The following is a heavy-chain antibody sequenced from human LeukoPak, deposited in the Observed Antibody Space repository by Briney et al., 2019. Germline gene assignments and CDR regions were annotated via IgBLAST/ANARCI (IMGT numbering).Heavy chain of an antibody. CDR1: GFTFSSYG. Sequence: GGSLRLSCAASGFTFSSYGMHWVRQAPGKGLEWVANIKQDGNEKYYVDSVKGRFTISRDNAKNSLYLQMNSLRAEDMALYYCAKADCSSTICSFDYWGQGTLVTVSS. J-gene: IGHJ4*02. CDR2: IKQDGNEK. D-gene: IGHD2-2*01. CDR3: AKADCSSTICSFDY. V-gene: IGHV3-7*03.